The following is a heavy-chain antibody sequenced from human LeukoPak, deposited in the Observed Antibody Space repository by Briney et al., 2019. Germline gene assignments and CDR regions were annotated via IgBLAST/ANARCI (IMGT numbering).Heavy chain of an antibody. J-gene: IGHJ5*02. CDR3: ARVGVLLWFGELLYPNWFDP. V-gene: IGHV1-69*13. CDR2: IIPIFGTA. D-gene: IGHD3-10*01. Sequence: AVKVSCKASGGTFSSYAISWVRQAPGQGLEWMGGIIPIFGTANYSQKFQGRVTITADESTSTAYMELSSLRSEDTAVYYCARVGVLLWFGELLYPNWFDPWGQGTLVTVSS. CDR1: GGTFSSYA.